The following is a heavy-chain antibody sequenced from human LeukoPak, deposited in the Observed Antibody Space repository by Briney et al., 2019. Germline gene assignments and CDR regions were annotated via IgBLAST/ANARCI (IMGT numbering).Heavy chain of an antibody. CDR3: ARGVAYCGGDCQFYY. CDR2: IIPILGIA. D-gene: IGHD2-21*02. CDR1: GGTFSSYA. V-gene: IGHV1-69*04. J-gene: IGHJ4*02. Sequence: SVKVSCKASGGTFSSYAISWVRQAPGQGLEWMGRIIPILGIANYAQKFQGRVTITADKSTSTAYVELSSLRSEDTVVYYCARGVAYCGGDCQFYYWGQGTLVTVSS.